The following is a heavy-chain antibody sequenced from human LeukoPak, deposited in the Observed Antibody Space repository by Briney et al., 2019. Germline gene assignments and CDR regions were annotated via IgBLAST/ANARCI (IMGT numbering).Heavy chain of an antibody. J-gene: IGHJ5*02. CDR3: AKDISLGNGFDP. Sequence: SGGSLRLSCAASGFTFDDYAMHWVRQAPGKGLEWVSLISWDGGSTYYADSVKGRFTISRDNGKNSLHLQMNSLRAEDTALYYCAKDISLGNGFDPWGQGTLVTVSS. CDR1: GFTFDDYA. D-gene: IGHD7-27*01. CDR2: ISWDGGST. V-gene: IGHV3-43D*03.